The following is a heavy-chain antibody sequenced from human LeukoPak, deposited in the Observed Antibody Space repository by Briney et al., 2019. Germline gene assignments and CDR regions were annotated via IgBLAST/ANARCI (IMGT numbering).Heavy chain of an antibody. V-gene: IGHV3-23*01. CDR2: ISGSGGST. CDR1: GFTFSSYA. J-gene: IGHJ5*02. Sequence: GGSLRLSCAASGFTFSSYAMSWVRQAPGKGLEWVSAISGSGGSTYYADAVKGRFTISRDNSKNTLYLQMNSLRAEDTAVYYCAASGSYYLNWFDPWGQGTLVTVSS. D-gene: IGHD3-10*01. CDR3: AASGSYYLNWFDP.